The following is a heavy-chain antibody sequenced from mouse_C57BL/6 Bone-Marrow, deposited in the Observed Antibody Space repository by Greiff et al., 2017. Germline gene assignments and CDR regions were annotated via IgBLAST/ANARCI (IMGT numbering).Heavy chain of an antibody. J-gene: IGHJ1*03. V-gene: IGHV5-16*01. CDR1: GFTFSDYY. D-gene: IGHD2-5*01. CDR2: INYDGSST. CDR3: ARYSNLPWYFDV. Sequence: DVKLVESEGGLVQPGSSLKLSCTASGFTFSDYYMAWVRQVPEKGLEWVANINYDGSSTYYLDSLKSRFIISRDHAKNILYLQMSSLKSDDTATYYCARYSNLPWYFDVWGTGTTVTVSS.